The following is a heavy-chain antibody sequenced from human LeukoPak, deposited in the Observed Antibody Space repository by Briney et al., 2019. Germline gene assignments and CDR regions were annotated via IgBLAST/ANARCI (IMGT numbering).Heavy chain of an antibody. V-gene: IGHV1-18*01. CDR3: ASTKNGYCRSTSCQLDY. Sequence: EASVKVSCKASGYTFTSYGISWVRQAPGQGLEWMGWISAYNGNTNYAQKLQGRVTMTTDTSTSTAYMELRSLRSDDTAVYYCASTKNGYCRSTSCQLDYWGQGTLVTVPS. CDR2: ISAYNGNT. CDR1: GYTFTSYG. J-gene: IGHJ4*02. D-gene: IGHD2-2*01.